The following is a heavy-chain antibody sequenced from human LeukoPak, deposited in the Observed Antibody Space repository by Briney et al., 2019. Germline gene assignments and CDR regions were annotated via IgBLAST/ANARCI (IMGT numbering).Heavy chain of an antibody. CDR2: INHSGST. CDR1: GGSFSGYY. V-gene: IGHV4-34*01. D-gene: IGHD3-9*01. Sequence: ETLSLTCAVYGGSFSGYYWSWIRQPPGKGLEWIGEINHSGSTNYNPSLRSRGTISVDTSKKQFSLKLSSVTAADTAVHYCARGGYDIFTGYGAGGIDYWGQGTLVTVSS. J-gene: IGHJ4*02. CDR3: ARGGYDIFTGYGAGGIDY.